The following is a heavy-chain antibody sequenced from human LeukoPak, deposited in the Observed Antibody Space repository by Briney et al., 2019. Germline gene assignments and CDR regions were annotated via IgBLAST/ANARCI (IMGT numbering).Heavy chain of an antibody. J-gene: IGHJ4*02. CDR1: AGSISSYY. CDR3: ARGRYCSSTTCYLFDY. CDR2: ITYSGST. Sequence: SETLSLTCTVSAGSISSYYWSWIRQPPGKGLEWIGYITYSGSTNYNPSLKSRVTISVDTSKNQFPLKLSSVTAADTAVYYCARGRYCSSTTCYLFDYWGQGTLVTVSS. V-gene: IGHV4-59*01. D-gene: IGHD2-2*01.